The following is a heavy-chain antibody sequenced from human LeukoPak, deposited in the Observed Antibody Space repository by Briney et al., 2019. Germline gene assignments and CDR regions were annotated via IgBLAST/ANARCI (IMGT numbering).Heavy chain of an antibody. D-gene: IGHD3-9*01. CDR2: IIPIFGTA. J-gene: IGHJ5*02. CDR3: ARDSNYDILTGSKGEFDP. V-gene: IGHV1-69*13. Sequence: SVKVSCKASGGTFSSYAISWVRQAPGQGLEWMGGIIPIFGTANYAQKFQGRVTITADESTSTAYMELSSLRSEDTAVYYCARDSNYDILTGSKGEFDPWGQGTLVTVSS. CDR1: GGTFSSYA.